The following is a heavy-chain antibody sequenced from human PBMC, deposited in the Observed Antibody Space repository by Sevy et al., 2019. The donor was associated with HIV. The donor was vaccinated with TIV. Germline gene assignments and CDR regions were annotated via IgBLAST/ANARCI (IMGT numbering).Heavy chain of an antibody. D-gene: IGHD3-22*01. CDR3: AVTKDYYDSSCYPFDY. CDR2: FDPEDGKT. J-gene: IGHJ4*02. Sequence: ASVKVSCKVSGYTLTQLSMHWVRQAPGKGLEWMGTFDPEDGKTIYEPKFQGRVTMTEDKSTDTAYMQLTSLRSEDTAVFYCAVTKDYYDSSCYPFDYWGLGTLVTVSS. CDR1: GYTLTQLS. V-gene: IGHV1-24*01.